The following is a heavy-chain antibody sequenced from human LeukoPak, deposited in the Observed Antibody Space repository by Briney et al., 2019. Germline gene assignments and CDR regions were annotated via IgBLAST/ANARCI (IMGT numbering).Heavy chain of an antibody. Sequence: ASVKVSCKASGYTFTSYYMHWVRQAPGQGLEWMGIINPSGGSTNYAQKFQGRVTMTRDTSISTAYMELSRLRSDDTAVYYCARGRRYGSLYNWFDPWGQGTLVTVSS. V-gene: IGHV1-2*02. CDR3: ARGRRYGSLYNWFDP. CDR2: INPSGGST. CDR1: GYTFTSYY. J-gene: IGHJ5*02. D-gene: IGHD1-26*01.